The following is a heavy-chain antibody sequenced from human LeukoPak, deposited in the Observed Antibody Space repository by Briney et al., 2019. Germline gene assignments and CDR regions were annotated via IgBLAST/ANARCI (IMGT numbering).Heavy chain of an antibody. Sequence: ASVKVSCKASGYTFTSYGISWVRQAPGQGLEWMGWIRTHNDDPTYAQRFQARVAMTTDISTNTAFMELRSLRSDDTAVYYCARVRSSRWNQFYYYMDVWGLGTTVTVSS. CDR3: ARVRSSRWNQFYYYMDV. J-gene: IGHJ6*03. CDR2: IRTHNDDP. CDR1: GYTFTSYG. D-gene: IGHD6-13*01. V-gene: IGHV1-18*01.